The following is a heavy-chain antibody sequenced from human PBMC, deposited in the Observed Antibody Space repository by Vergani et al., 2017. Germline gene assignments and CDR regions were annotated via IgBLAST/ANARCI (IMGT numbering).Heavy chain of an antibody. CDR2: VSFRGDT. D-gene: IGHD2-21*01. CDR1: GASVNSYY. J-gene: IGHJ4*02. CDR3: ARSRIYCGAGSPEY. Sequence: QVKLQESGPGLVKPSETLSLTCTVSGASVNSYYWSWIRQPPGQGMEWMGYVSFRGDTLYDPSVNGLMTISLNTSSNQFSLYLASVAAADTAVYYCARSRIYCGAGSPEYWGQGTLVTVSS. V-gene: IGHV4-59*02.